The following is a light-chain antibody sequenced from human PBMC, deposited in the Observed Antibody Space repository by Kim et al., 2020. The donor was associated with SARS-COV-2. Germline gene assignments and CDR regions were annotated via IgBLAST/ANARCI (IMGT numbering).Light chain of an antibody. J-gene: IGLJ1*01. Sequence: QSALTQPPSASGSPVQSVTISCTGTSSDLGGYNYVSWYQRHPGKAPKVMIYEVSKRPSGVPDRFSGSMSGNTASLTVFGLQADDEADYYCSSYAGSNNFVFGTGTKVTVL. V-gene: IGLV2-8*01. CDR1: SSDLGGYNY. CDR3: SSYAGSNNFV. CDR2: EVS.